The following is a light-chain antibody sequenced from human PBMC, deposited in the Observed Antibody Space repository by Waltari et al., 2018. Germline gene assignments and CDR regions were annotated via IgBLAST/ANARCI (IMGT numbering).Light chain of an antibody. J-gene: IGKJ1*01. V-gene: IGKV1-27*01. CDR2: AAS. CDR3: QKYDTVPWT. Sequence: DIQVTQSPSSLSASVGDRVTLTCRATHGIRNYLAWYQQKPGKVPKLLIYAASTLESGVPSRFSGSGGGTDFTLTISSLQPEDFATYYCQKYDTVPWTFGQGTKVEV. CDR1: HGIRNY.